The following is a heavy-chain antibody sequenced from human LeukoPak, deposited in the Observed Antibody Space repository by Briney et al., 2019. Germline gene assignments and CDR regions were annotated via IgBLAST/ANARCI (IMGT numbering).Heavy chain of an antibody. V-gene: IGHV4-34*01. CDR3: ARGGYYYDSSGYYRRSSFDY. D-gene: IGHD3-22*01. J-gene: IGHJ4*02. CDR2: IYYSGST. Sequence: NPSETLSLTCAVYGGSFSGYYWSWIRQPPGKGLEWIGSIYYSGSTYYNPSLKSRVTISVDTSKNQFSLKLSSVTAADTAVYYCARGGYYYDSSGYYRRSSFDYWGQGTLVTVSS. CDR1: GGSFSGYY.